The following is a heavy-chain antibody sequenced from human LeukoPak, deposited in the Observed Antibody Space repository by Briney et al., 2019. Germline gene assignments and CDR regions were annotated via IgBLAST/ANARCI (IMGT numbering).Heavy chain of an antibody. CDR2: INHSGST. V-gene: IGHV4-34*01. CDR3: ARRPGGGRGDY. Sequence: PPETLSLTCAVYGGSFSGYYWSWIRQPPGKGLEWIGEINHSGSTNYNPSLKSRVTISVDTSKNQFSLKLSSVTAADTAVYYCARRPGGGRGDYWGQGTLVTVSS. J-gene: IGHJ4*02. CDR1: GGSFSGYY. D-gene: IGHD3-10*01.